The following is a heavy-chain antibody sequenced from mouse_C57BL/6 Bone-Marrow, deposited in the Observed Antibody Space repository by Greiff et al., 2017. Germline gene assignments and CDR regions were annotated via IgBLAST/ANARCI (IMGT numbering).Heavy chain of an antibody. D-gene: IGHD1-1*01. CDR3: TRRGSSHY. CDR1: GYTFTDYE. V-gene: IGHV1-15*01. J-gene: IGHJ2*01. CDR2: IDPETGGT. Sequence: QVQLKESGAELVRPGASVTLSCKASGYTFTDYEMHWVKQTPVHGLEWIGAIDPETGGTAYNQKFKGKAILTADKSSSTAYMELRSLTSEDSAVYYCTRRGSSHYWGQGTTLTVSS.